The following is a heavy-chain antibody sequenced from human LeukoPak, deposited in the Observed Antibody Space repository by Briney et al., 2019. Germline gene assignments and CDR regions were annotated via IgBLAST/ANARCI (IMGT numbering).Heavy chain of an antibody. CDR1: GYSFTNYW. D-gene: IGHD2-15*01. Sequence: GESLKISCKGSGYSFTNYWIGWVRQMPGKGLEWMGIIYPGDSDTRYSPSFQGQVTFSADKSISITYLQWSSLKASDTAMYYCARLPGYCTGGSCYFDYWGQGTLVTVSS. CDR2: IYPGDSDT. CDR3: ARLPGYCTGGSCYFDY. J-gene: IGHJ4*02. V-gene: IGHV5-51*01.